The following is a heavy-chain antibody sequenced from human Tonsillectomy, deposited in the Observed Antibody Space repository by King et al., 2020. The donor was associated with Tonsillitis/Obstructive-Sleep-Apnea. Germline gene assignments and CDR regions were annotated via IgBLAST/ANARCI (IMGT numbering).Heavy chain of an antibody. V-gene: IGHV4-59*01. Sequence: VQLQESGPGLVKPSETLSLTCTVSGGSISSYYWSWIRQPPGKGLEWIGYIYYSGSTNYNPSLKSRVTISVDTSKNQFSLKLSSVTAADTAVYYCARDLRYCGGDCYSDYYYYGMDVWGQGTTVTVSS. CDR3: ARDLRYCGGDCYSDYYYYGMDV. J-gene: IGHJ6*02. D-gene: IGHD2-21*02. CDR2: IYYSGST. CDR1: GGSISSYY.